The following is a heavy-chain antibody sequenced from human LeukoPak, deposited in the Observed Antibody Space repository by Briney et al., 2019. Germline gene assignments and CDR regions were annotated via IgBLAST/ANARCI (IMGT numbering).Heavy chain of an antibody. CDR3: AKGSGDYDPFDI. V-gene: IGHV3-9*03. Sequence: GGSLRLSCAASGFTFDDYAMHWVRQAPGKGLEWVSGISWNSGSIGYADSVKGRFTISRDNAKNSLYLQMNSLRAEDMALYYCAKGSGDYDPFDIWGQGTMVTVSS. CDR1: GFTFDDYA. CDR2: ISWNSGSI. J-gene: IGHJ3*02. D-gene: IGHD4-17*01.